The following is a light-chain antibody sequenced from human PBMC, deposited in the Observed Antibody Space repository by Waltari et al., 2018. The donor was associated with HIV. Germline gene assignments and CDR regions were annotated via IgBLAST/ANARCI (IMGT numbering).Light chain of an antibody. CDR1: LIGINS. V-gene: IGLV3-21*02. CDR3: QVWDISADHGNVV. CDR2: ADS. J-gene: IGLJ2*01. Sequence: SSVLTQPPSLSVAPGQTARITSGGSLIGINSVPWFLPKPDQAPVLVVYADSDRPSGIPERFSGSNSGNTATLTISRVEAGDEADFYCQVWDISADHGNVVFGGGTKLTVL.